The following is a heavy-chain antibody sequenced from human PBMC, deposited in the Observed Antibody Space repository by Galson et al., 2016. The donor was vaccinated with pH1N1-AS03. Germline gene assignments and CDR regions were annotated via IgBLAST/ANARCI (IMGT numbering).Heavy chain of an antibody. J-gene: IGHJ6*02. D-gene: IGHD2-15*01. CDR1: GFSFSDFY. V-gene: IGHV3-11*06. CDR3: ARDVKGYCSGGSCLERGPDEDDYNHGMDV. CDR2: ISTFSSYT. Sequence: SLRLSCAASGFSFSDFYMSWIRQAPGKGLEWVSYISTFSSYTDYADSVKGRFTISRDNAKNSLYLQMNSLRVEDTAVYYCARDVKGYCSGGSCLERGPDEDDYNHGMDVGGQGTTVTVSS.